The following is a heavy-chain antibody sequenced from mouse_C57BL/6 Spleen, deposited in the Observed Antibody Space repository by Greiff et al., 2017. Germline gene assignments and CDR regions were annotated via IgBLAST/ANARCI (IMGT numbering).Heavy chain of an antibody. Sequence: QVQLQQPGAELVMPGASVKLSCKASGYTFTSYWMHWVKQRPGQGLEWIGEIDPSDSYTNYNQKFKGKSTLTVDKSSSTAYMQLRSLTSEDSAVDYCARILRGYAMDYWGQGTSVTVSS. D-gene: IGHD1-1*01. CDR2: IDPSDSYT. CDR3: ARILRGYAMDY. CDR1: GYTFTSYW. V-gene: IGHV1-69*01. J-gene: IGHJ4*01.